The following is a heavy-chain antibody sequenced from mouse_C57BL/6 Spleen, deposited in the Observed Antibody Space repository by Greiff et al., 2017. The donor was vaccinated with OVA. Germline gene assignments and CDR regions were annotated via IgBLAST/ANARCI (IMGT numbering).Heavy chain of an antibody. V-gene: IGHV1-69*01. CDR2: IDPSDSYT. Sequence: QVQLQQPGAELVMPGASVKLSCKASGYTFTSYWMHWVKQRPGQGLEWIGEIDPSDSYTNYNQKFKGKSTVTVDKSSSTAYMQLSSLTSEDSAVYYCARDYGSSYGWFAYWGQGTLVTVSA. D-gene: IGHD1-1*01. CDR1: GYTFTSYW. J-gene: IGHJ3*01. CDR3: ARDYGSSYGWFAY.